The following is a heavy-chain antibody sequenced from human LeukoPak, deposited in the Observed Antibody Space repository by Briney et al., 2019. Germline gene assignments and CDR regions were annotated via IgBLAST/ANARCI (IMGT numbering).Heavy chain of an antibody. CDR2: ISSSGSTI. V-gene: IGHV3-48*03. Sequence: GSLRLSCAASGFTFSSYEMNWVRQAPGKGLEWVSYISSSGSTIYYADSVKGRFTISRDNAKNSLYLQMNSLRAEDTAVYYCARDFPPEDYGSGSYFDYWGQGTLVTVSS. D-gene: IGHD3-10*01. J-gene: IGHJ4*02. CDR3: ARDFPPEDYGSGSYFDY. CDR1: GFTFSSYE.